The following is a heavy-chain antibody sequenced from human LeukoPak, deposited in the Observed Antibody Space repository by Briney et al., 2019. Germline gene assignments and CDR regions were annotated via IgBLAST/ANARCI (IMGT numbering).Heavy chain of an antibody. Sequence: EASVKVSCKASGGTFSSYAISWVRQAPGQGLEWMGWINPNSGGTNYAQKFQGRVTMTRDTSISTAYMELSRLRSDDTAVYYCARDFWSGYYFLDYWGQGTLVTVSS. V-gene: IGHV1-2*02. CDR2: INPNSGGT. CDR1: GGTFSSYA. J-gene: IGHJ4*02. D-gene: IGHD3-3*01. CDR3: ARDFWSGYYFLDY.